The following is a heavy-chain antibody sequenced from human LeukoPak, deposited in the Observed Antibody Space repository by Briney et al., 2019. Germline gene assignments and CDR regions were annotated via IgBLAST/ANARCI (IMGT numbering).Heavy chain of an antibody. CDR1: NDSIASGPYY. D-gene: IGHD2-15*01. CDR3: ARGGPAATLGGDSFDL. J-gene: IGHJ3*01. V-gene: IGHV4-30-2*01. Sequence: MPSETLSLTCTVSNDSIASGPYYWSWIRQPPGKGLEWIGYIWQNGYTYYSPSLMGRVSISVDKSKNHFSLRLASVTAADTAVYFCARGGPAATLGGDSFDLWGQGTMVTVSS. CDR2: IWQNGYT.